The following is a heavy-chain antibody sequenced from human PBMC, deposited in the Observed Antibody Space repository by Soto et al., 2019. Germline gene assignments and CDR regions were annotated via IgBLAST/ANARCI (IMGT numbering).Heavy chain of an antibody. V-gene: IGHV3-23*01. CDR3: AKGID. D-gene: IGHD2-15*01. Sequence: EVQLLESGGGLVQPGGSLRLSCAASGFTFRSYAMSWVRQAPGKGLEWVSVIADSRDRTYYADSVKGRFTNSRDNSKNTLYLQMHNLRAEDTATYYCAKGIDWGQGTRVTVSS. J-gene: IGHJ4*02. CDR1: GFTFRSYA. CDR2: IADSRDRT.